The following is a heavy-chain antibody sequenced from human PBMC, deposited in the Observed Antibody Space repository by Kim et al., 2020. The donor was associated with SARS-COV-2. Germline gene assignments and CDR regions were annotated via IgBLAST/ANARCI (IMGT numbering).Heavy chain of an antibody. J-gene: IGHJ5*02. CDR3: AFDSIAAAEKFWFDP. D-gene: IGHD6-25*01. Sequence: ASVKVSCKASGYTFTSYAMHWVRQAPGQRLEWMGWINAGNGNTKYSQKFQGRVTITRDTSASTAYMELSSLRSEDTAVYYCAFDSIAAAEKFWFDPWGQGTLVTVSS. CDR2: INAGNGNT. CDR1: GYTFTSYA. V-gene: IGHV1-3*01.